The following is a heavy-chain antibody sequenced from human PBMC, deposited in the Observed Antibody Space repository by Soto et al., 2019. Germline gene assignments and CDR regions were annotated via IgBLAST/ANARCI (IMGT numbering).Heavy chain of an antibody. J-gene: IGHJ4*02. CDR3: AHRRNTMIVVTDYYFDY. V-gene: IGHV2-5*02. D-gene: IGHD3-22*01. Sequence: SGPTLVNPTQTLTLTCTFSGFSLSTSGVGVGWIRQPPGKALEWLALIYWDDDKRYSPSLKSRLTITKDTSKNQVVLTMTNMDPVDTATYYCAHRRNTMIVVTDYYFDYWGQGTLVTVS. CDR2: IYWDDDK. CDR1: GFSLSTSGVG.